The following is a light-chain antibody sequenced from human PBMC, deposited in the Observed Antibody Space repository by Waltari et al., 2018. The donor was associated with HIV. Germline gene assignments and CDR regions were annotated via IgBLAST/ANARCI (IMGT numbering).Light chain of an antibody. CDR2: DAS. J-gene: IGKJ3*01. CDR3: LHSVTAPLT. V-gene: IGKV1-39*01. Sequence: DTQMTQAPDSMSAAIGDRLTITRRASQNIYKFLSWYQHKSGKAPSLLIYDASSLQSGVPSRFSGSGSGTEFTLTISSLQVEDFATYYCLHSVTAPLTFGPGTKLDIK. CDR1: QNIYKF.